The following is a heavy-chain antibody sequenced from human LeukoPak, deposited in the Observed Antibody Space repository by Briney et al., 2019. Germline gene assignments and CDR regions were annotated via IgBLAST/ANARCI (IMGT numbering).Heavy chain of an antibody. V-gene: IGHV1-69*02. CDR1: GGTFSSYI. CDR2: IIPILGIA. J-gene: IGHJ4*02. D-gene: IGHD1-7*01. Sequence: ASVKVSCKASGGTFSSYIISWVRQAPGQGLEWMGRIIPILGIANYAQKFQGRVTITADKSTSAAYMELSSLRSEDTAVYYCARYRQAGTLDYWGQGTLVTVSS. CDR3: ARYRQAGTLDY.